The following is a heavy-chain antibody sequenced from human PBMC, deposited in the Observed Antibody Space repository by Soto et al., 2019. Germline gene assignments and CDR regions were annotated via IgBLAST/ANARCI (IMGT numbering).Heavy chain of an antibody. J-gene: IGHJ4*02. CDR3: ARASEDLTWKFDY. Sequence: GGSLRLSCAASGFTFTRYSMNWVRQAPGKGLEWVSSISSTTNYIYYGDSMKGRFTISRDNAKNSLYLEMNSLRAEDTAVYYCARASEDLTWKFDYWGQGTLVTVSS. CDR2: ISSTTNYI. CDR1: GFTFTRYS. D-gene: IGHD1-1*01. V-gene: IGHV3-21*06.